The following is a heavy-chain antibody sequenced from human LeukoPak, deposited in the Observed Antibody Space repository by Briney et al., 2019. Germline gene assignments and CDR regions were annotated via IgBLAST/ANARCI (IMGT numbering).Heavy chain of an antibody. CDR3: ARAGGYSGYASN. CDR2: IYTSGTI. Sequence: SETLSLTCTVSGGSISSYYWSWIRQPAGKGLEWIGRIYTSGTIYYNPSLKSRVTISLDTSKNKFSLNLTSVSVADTAVYYCARAGGYSGYASNWGQGTLVTVSS. D-gene: IGHD5-12*01. J-gene: IGHJ4*02. CDR1: GGSISSYY. V-gene: IGHV4-4*07.